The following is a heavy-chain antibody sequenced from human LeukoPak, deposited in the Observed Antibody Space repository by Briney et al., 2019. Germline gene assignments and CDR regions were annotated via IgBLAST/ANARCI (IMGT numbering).Heavy chain of an antibody. V-gene: IGHV3-21*01. D-gene: IGHD5-18*01. CDR3: ASPAMVHAFDI. Sequence: GGSLRLSCAASGFTFSSYSMNWVRQAPGKGLEWVSFISSSSYIYYADSVKGRFTISRDNAKNSLYLQMNSLRAEDTAVYYCASPAMVHAFDIWGQGTMVTVSS. CDR1: GFTFSSYS. J-gene: IGHJ3*02. CDR2: ISSSSYI.